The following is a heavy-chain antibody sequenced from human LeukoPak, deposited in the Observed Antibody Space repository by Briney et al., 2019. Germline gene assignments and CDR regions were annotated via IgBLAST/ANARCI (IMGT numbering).Heavy chain of an antibody. CDR2: ISYDGNNK. Sequence: PGGSLRLSCAASGFTFSSYTMHWVRQAPGKGLEWVALISYDGNNKYYADSVKGRFTISRDNAKNSLYLQMNSLRAEDTAVYYCARDTYDSSGPDFDYWGQGTLVTVSS. CDR1: GFTFSSYT. V-gene: IGHV3-30-3*01. D-gene: IGHD3-22*01. J-gene: IGHJ4*02. CDR3: ARDTYDSSGPDFDY.